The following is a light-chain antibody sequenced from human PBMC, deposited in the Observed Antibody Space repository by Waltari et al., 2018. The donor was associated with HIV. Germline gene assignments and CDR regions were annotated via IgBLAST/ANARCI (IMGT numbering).Light chain of an antibody. CDR2: EVS. CDR1: SSDVGGYNY. V-gene: IGLV2-14*01. Sequence: QSALTQPASVSGSPGQSITISCTGTSSDVGGYNYVSWYHQHPGKAPKLMIYEVSNRPSGVSNRFSGSKSGNTASLTISGLQAEDEADYYCSSYTSSSTPSVVFGGGTKLTVL. CDR3: SSYTSSSTPSVV. J-gene: IGLJ2*01.